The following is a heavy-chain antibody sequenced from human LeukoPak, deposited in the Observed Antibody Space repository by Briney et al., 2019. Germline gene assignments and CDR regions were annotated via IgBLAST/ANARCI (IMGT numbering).Heavy chain of an antibody. D-gene: IGHD5-24*01. CDR2: IYYSGST. Sequence: SETLSLTCTASGGSISSYYWNWIRQPPGKGLEWIGYIYYSGSTNYNPSLKSRVTISVDTSKNQFSLKLSSVTAADTAVYYCARARMATIRGYYFDYWGQGTLVTVSS. CDR1: GGSISSYY. J-gene: IGHJ4*02. CDR3: ARARMATIRGYYFDY. V-gene: IGHV4-59*01.